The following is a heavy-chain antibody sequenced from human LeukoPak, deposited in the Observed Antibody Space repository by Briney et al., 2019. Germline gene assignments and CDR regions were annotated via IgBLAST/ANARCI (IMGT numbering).Heavy chain of an antibody. V-gene: IGHV3-23*01. CDR2: ISGSGDST. Sequence: PGGSLILSCAASGFTFSSYGMNWVRQAPGKGLEWVSSISGSGDSTYYSDSVKGRFTISRDNSKNTLYLQMSSLRAEDTAVYYCAKRMITFGGLKGGFDFWGQGTLVTVSS. D-gene: IGHD3-16*01. CDR1: GFTFSSYG. CDR3: AKRMITFGGLKGGFDF. J-gene: IGHJ4*02.